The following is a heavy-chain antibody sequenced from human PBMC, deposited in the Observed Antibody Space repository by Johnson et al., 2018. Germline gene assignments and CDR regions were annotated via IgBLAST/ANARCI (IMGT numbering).Heavy chain of an antibody. CDR3: ARDSSASGGNWFDP. Sequence: SGFTFSSSAMHWVRQAPGKGLEWVAVISYDGSNKYYADSVKGRFTISRDNAKNTLYLQMNSLRAEDTSVHYCARDSSASGGNWFDPWGQGTLVTVSS. CDR2: ISYDGSNK. D-gene: IGHD6-6*01. V-gene: IGHV3-30-3*01. J-gene: IGHJ5*02. CDR1: GFTFSSSA.